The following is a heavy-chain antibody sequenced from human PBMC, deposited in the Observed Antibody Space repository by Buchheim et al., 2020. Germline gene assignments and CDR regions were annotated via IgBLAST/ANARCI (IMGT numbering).Heavy chain of an antibody. CDR2: ISYDGSNK. CDR1: GFTFSSYA. D-gene: IGHD3-16*02. V-gene: IGHV3-30*04. CDR3: AKVIMITFGGVIDRTFYYGMDV. Sequence: QVQLVESGGGVVQPGRSLRLSCAASGFTFSSYAMHWVRQAPGKGLEWVAVISYDGSNKYYADSVKGRFTISRDNSKNTLYLQMNSLRAEDTAVYYCAKVIMITFGGVIDRTFYYGMDVWGQGTT. J-gene: IGHJ6*02.